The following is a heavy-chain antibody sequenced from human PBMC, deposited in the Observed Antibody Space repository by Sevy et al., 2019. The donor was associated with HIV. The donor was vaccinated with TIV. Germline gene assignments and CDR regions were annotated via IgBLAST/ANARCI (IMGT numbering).Heavy chain of an antibody. D-gene: IGHD3-10*01. Sequence: SQTLSLTCTVSGGSISSSSYYWGWIRQPPGKGLEWIGSIYYSGSTYYNPSLKSRVTISLDTSKNQFSLKLGSVTAADTAVYYCARPGGPLNYYYYYGMDVWGQGTTVTVSS. CDR3: ARPGGPLNYYYYYGMDV. CDR1: GGSISSSSYY. CDR2: IYYSGST. V-gene: IGHV4-39*01. J-gene: IGHJ6*02.